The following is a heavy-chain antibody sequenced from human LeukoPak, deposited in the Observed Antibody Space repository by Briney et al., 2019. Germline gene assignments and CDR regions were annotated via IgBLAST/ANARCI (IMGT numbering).Heavy chain of an antibody. J-gene: IGHJ4*02. CDR2: IYHSGST. CDR1: GYSISSGYY. D-gene: IGHD2-2*01. Sequence: SETLSLTCTVSGYSISSGYYWGWIRQPPGKGLEGIGSIYHSGSTYYNPSLKSRVTISVATSKNQFSLTLSSVTAADTAVYYCARDLVPAAIRGVFDYWGQGTLVTVSS. V-gene: IGHV4-38-2*02. CDR3: ARDLVPAAIRGVFDY.